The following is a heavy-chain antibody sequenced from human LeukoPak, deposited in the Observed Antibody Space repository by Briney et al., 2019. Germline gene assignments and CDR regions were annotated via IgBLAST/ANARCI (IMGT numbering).Heavy chain of an antibody. J-gene: IGHJ4*02. D-gene: IGHD3-16*02. CDR1: GGSISSSNW. CDR2: IYHSGST. Sequence: SETLSLTCAVSGGSISSSNWWSWVRQPPGQGLEWIGEIYHSGSTNYNPSLKSRVTISVDKSKNQFSLKLSSVTAADTAVYYCARHWTYYDYVWGSYRPYYFDYWGQGTLVTVSS. CDR3: ARHWTYYDYVWGSYRPYYFDY. V-gene: IGHV4-4*02.